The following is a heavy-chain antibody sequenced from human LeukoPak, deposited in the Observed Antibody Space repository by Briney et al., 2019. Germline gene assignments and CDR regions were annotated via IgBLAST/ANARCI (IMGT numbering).Heavy chain of an antibody. V-gene: IGHV4-61*02. CDR2: IYTSGST. CDR1: GGSISSGSYY. CDR3: AREENRGGFAP. D-gene: IGHD3-10*01. Sequence: SQTLSLTCTVSGGSISSGSYYWSWIRQPAGKGLEWIGRIYTSGSTNYNPSLKSRVTISVDTSKNQFSLKLSSVTAADTAVYYWAREENRGGFAPGGRGPLATVS. J-gene: IGHJ5*02.